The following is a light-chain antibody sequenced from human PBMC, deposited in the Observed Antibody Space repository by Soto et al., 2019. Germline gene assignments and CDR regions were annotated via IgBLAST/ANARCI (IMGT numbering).Light chain of an antibody. V-gene: IGKV3-20*01. Sequence: PGDRATLSCRASQSVSSSYLAWYQQKPGQAPRLLIYGASSRATGIPDKFSGSGSGTDFTLTISRLEPEDFAVYYCQHYGSSLLTFGPGTKVDIK. CDR3: QHYGSSLLT. J-gene: IGKJ3*01. CDR2: GAS. CDR1: QSVSSSY.